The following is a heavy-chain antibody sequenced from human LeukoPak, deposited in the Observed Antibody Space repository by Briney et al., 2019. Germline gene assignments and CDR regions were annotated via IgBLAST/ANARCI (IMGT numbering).Heavy chain of an antibody. Sequence: TSETLSLTCTVSGGSISSSSYYWGWIRQPPGKGLEWIGSIYYSGSTYYNPSLKSRVTISVDTSKNQFSLKLSSVTAADTAVYYCARLEQQLVFDHWGQGTLVTVSS. D-gene: IGHD6-13*01. CDR1: GGSISSSSYY. CDR3: ARLEQQLVFDH. CDR2: IYYSGST. J-gene: IGHJ5*02. V-gene: IGHV4-39*01.